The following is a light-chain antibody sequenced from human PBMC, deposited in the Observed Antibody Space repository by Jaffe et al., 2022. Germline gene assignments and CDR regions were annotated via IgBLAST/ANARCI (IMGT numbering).Light chain of an antibody. J-gene: IGKJ1*01. Sequence: DIQMTQSPSTLSASVGDRVTITCRASHSINSWLAWYQQKPGKAPKLLIYKASSLESGVPSRFSGSGSGTEFTLTISSLQPDDFATYYCQQYNSYSGTFGQGTKVEIK. CDR2: KAS. V-gene: IGKV1-5*03. CDR3: QQYNSYSGT. CDR1: HSINSW.